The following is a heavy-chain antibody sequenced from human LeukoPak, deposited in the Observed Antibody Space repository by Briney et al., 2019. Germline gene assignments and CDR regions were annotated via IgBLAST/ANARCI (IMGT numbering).Heavy chain of an antibody. D-gene: IGHD3-9*01. CDR3: ANYDILTGSLDY. Sequence: SETLSLTCAVYGGSFSGYYWSWIRQPPGKGLEWIGVINHSGSTNYNPSLKSRVTISVDTSKNQFSLKLSSVTAADTAVYYCANYDILTGSLDYWGQGTLVTVSS. V-gene: IGHV4-34*01. J-gene: IGHJ4*02. CDR1: GGSFSGYY. CDR2: INHSGST.